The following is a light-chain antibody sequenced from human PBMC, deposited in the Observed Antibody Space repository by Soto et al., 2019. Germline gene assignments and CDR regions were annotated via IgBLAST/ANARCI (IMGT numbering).Light chain of an antibody. J-gene: IGKJ5*01. Sequence: DIQMTQAPSSLSASVGDRVTITCQASQNINNSLNWYQQKPGRAPKLLIYDASNLEAGVPSRFRGSGSGTDFTFTISRLQPEDIATYYCQQYENLPTFVQGTRLEIK. CDR2: DAS. V-gene: IGKV1-33*01. CDR3: QQYENLPT. CDR1: QNINNS.